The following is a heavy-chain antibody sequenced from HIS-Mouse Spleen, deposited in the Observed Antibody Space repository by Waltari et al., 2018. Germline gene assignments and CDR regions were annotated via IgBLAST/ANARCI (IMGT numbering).Heavy chain of an antibody. Sequence: QVQLQESGPGLVKPSETLSLTCTVSGYSISSGYYWGWIRQPPGKGLEWIGSIYHSGRTYYNPSLKSRVTISVDTSKNQFSLKLSSVTAADTAVYYCARVGLGGATYYYYGMDVWGQGTTVTVSS. CDR2: IYHSGRT. CDR3: ARVGLGGATYYYYGMDV. J-gene: IGHJ6*02. V-gene: IGHV4-38-2*02. CDR1: GYSISSGYY. D-gene: IGHD1-26*01.